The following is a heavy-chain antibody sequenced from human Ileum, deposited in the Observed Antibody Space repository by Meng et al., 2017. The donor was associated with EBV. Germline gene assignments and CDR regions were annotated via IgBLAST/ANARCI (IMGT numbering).Heavy chain of an antibody. J-gene: IGHJ2*01. CDR3: ARDIRSWYFDL. Sequence: QVQLLESGGGVVQPGRSLRRSCAASKFTFKNYGMHWVRQAPGKGLEWVAVIWYDGSNKYYADSVRGRFTVTRDNSKNTLYLQMDSLRAEDTAVYYCARDIRSWYFDLWGRGTLVTVSS. CDR2: IWYDGSNK. D-gene: IGHD3-10*01. CDR1: KFTFKNYG. V-gene: IGHV3-33*01.